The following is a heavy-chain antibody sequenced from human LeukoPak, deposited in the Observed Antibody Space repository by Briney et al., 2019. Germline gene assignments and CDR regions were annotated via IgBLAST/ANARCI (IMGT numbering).Heavy chain of an antibody. V-gene: IGHV4-31*03. D-gene: IGHD3-10*01. CDR3: ARSPVYGSGSYYPYYFDY. CDR2: IYYSGST. Sequence: PSQTLSLTCTVSGVSISSGGYYWSWIRQHPGQGLEWIVYIYYSGSTYYNPSLMSRLTISVDTSKNQFSLKLSSVTAADTAVYYCARSPVYGSGSYYPYYFDYWGQGTLVTVSS. J-gene: IGHJ4*02. CDR1: GVSISSGGYY.